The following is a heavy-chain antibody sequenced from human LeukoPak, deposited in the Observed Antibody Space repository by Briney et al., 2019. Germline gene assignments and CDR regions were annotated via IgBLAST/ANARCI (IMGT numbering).Heavy chain of an antibody. V-gene: IGHV1-24*01. J-gene: IGHJ4*02. Sequence: ASVKVSCMVSGYTLTELSMHWVRQAPGKGLEWMGGFDPEDGETIYAQKFQGRVTMTEDTSTDTAYMELSSLRSEDMAVYYCATGYSSSWDVSNYYFDYWGQGTLVTVSS. D-gene: IGHD6-13*01. CDR1: GYTLTELS. CDR3: ATGYSSSWDVSNYYFDY. CDR2: FDPEDGET.